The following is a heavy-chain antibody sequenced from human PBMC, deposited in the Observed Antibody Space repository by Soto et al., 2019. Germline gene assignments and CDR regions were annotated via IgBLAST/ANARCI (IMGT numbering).Heavy chain of an antibody. Sequence: SSVKVSRKASGFTFTSSAVQWVRQARGQGLEWIGWMNVDSGNTDYAQKFQGRVTMTMNTSISTAYMERSSLRSEDTAVYYCARSTTVTTTDDAFDIWGQGTMVTVSS. CDR1: GFTFTSSA. CDR3: ARSTTVTTTDDAFDI. J-gene: IGHJ3*02. CDR2: MNVDSGNT. D-gene: IGHD4-17*01. V-gene: IGHV1-58*01.